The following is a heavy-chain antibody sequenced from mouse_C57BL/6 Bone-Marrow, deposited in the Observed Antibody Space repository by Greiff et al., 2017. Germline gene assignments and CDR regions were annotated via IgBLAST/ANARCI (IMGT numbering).Heavy chain of an antibody. CDR2: INPYNGGT. J-gene: IGHJ2*01. V-gene: IGHV1-19*01. CDR1: GYTFTDYY. D-gene: IGHD2-10*01. CDR3: APAYSSP. Sequence: VQLQQSGPVLVKPGASVKMSCKASGYTFTDYYMNWVNQSHGKSLEWIGVINPYNGGTCYNQKFKGKATLTVDKSSSTAYMELNSLTSEGSAVYYCAPAYSSPWGQGTTLTVSS.